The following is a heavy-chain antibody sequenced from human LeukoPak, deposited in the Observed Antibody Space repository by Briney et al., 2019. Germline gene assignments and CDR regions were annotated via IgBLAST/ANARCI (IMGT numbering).Heavy chain of an antibody. CDR2: INHSGST. Sequence: PSETLSLTCAVYGGSFSGYYWSWIRQPPGKGLEWIGEINHSGSTNYSPSLKSRVTISVDTSKNQFSLKLSSVTAADTAVYYCARAFGYYYDSSGDYWGQGTLVTVSS. J-gene: IGHJ4*02. D-gene: IGHD3-22*01. V-gene: IGHV4-34*01. CDR3: ARAFGYYYDSSGDY. CDR1: GGSFSGYY.